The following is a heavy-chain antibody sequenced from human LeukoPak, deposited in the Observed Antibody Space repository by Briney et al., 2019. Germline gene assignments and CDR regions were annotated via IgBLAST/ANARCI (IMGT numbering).Heavy chain of an antibody. CDR2: IHAVDSDT. V-gene: IGHV5-51*01. CDR1: GYSFTNYW. CDR3: ARHIVGVTYYFDY. J-gene: IGHJ4*02. Sequence: GESLKISCQGSGYSFTNYWIGWVRQMPGKGLEWMGIIHAVDSDTRYRPSFQGQVTISADKSISTAYVQWSSLKASDTAMYYCARHIVGVTYYFDYWGQGTLVTVSS. D-gene: IGHD1-26*01.